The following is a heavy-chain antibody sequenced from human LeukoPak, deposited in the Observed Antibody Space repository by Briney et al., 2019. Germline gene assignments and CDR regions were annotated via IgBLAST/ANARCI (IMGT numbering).Heavy chain of an antibody. CDR3: ARSIAVAGNDAFDI. Sequence: GGSLRLSCAASGFTFSDYWMHWVRQAPGKGLEWVSSISSSSSYIYYADSVKGRFTISRDNAKNSLYLQMNSLRAEDTAVYYCARSIAVAGNDAFDIWGQGTMVTVSS. D-gene: IGHD6-19*01. CDR1: GFTFSDYW. CDR2: ISSSSSYI. J-gene: IGHJ3*02. V-gene: IGHV3-21*01.